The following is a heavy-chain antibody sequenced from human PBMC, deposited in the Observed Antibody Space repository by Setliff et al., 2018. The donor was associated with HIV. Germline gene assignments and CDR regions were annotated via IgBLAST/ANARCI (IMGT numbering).Heavy chain of an antibody. CDR2: IYYNGSP. Sequence: SETLSLTCTVSEGSLSTYYWSWIRQPPGEGLGWIGYIYYNGSPTYNPSLKSRVTMSVDTSKNQFSLRLSSVTAADTAVYYCARKHLANVFDYWGQGTLVTVSS. V-gene: IGHV4-59*01. CDR1: EGSLSTYY. D-gene: IGHD5-12*01. J-gene: IGHJ4*02. CDR3: ARKHLANVFDY.